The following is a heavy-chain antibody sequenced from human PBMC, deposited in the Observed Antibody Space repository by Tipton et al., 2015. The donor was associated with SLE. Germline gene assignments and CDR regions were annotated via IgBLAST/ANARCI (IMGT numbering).Heavy chain of an antibody. J-gene: IGHJ4*02. CDR1: GFTLTSYA. Sequence: SLRLSCAASGFTLTSYAMTWVRQAPGKGLEWVSLINSGASRTYYADSVKGRFTISRDNSKNTLYLQMNSLRAEDSAIYYCAIGDGLYWGQGTLVTVSS. V-gene: IGHV3-23*03. CDR2: INSGASRT. CDR3: AIGDGLY.